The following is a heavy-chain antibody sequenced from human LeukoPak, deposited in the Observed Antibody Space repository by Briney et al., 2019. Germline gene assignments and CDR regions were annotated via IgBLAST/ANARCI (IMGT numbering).Heavy chain of an antibody. V-gene: IGHV1-8*01. CDR3: ARGRAMAYDAFDI. CDR2: MNPNSGNT. CDR1: GYTFTSYD. Sequence: ASVKVSCKASGYTFTSYDINWVRQATGQGLEWMGWMNPNSGNTGYTQKFQGRVTMTRNTSISTAYMELSSLRSEDTAVYYCARGRAMAYDAFDIWGQGTMVTVSS. J-gene: IGHJ3*02. D-gene: IGHD5-18*01.